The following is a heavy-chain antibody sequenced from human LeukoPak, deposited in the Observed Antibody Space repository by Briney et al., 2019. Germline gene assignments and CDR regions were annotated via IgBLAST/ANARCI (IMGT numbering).Heavy chain of an antibody. Sequence: GASVKVSCKASGYTFTSYGISWVRQAPGQGLEWMGWISAYNGNTNYAQKFLGRVTMTTDTSANTAYMDLRSLRSDDTAVYYCAPTKWLVPLDSWGQGTLVTVSS. CDR3: APTKWLVPLDS. D-gene: IGHD6-19*01. V-gene: IGHV1-18*01. J-gene: IGHJ4*02. CDR2: ISAYNGNT. CDR1: GYTFTSYG.